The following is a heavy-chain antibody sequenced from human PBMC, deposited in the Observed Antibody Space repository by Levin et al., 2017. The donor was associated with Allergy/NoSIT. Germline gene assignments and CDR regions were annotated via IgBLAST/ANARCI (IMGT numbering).Heavy chain of an antibody. J-gene: IGHJ4*02. Sequence: PGGSLRLSCAASGFTFSSYAMHWVRQAPGKGLEWVAVISYDGSNKYYADSVKGRFTISRDNSKNTLYLQMNSLRAEDTAVYYCARDSGSYSRKFDYWGQGTLVTVSS. CDR1: GFTFSSYA. D-gene: IGHD1-26*01. V-gene: IGHV3-30*04. CDR2: ISYDGSNK. CDR3: ARDSGSYSRKFDY.